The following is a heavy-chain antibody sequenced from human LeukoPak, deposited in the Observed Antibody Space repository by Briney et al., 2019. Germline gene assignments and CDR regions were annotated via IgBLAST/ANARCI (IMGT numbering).Heavy chain of an antibody. Sequence: GGSLRLSWSLSGFNFDDHAMTWVRQLPEKGLEWVAGINWNGGVVGYAESVSGRFIISRDNSKNSLFLEMRSLRVEDTAMYYCARRPHWGADWAGFYDHWGQGALVTVSS. CDR3: ARRPHWGADWAGFYDH. CDR2: INWNGGVV. V-gene: IGHV3-20*04. D-gene: IGHD3-16*01. J-gene: IGHJ4*02. CDR1: GFNFDDHA.